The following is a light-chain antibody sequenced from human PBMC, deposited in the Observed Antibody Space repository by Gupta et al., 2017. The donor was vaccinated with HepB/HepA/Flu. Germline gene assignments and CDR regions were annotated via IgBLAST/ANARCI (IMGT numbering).Light chain of an antibody. CDR1: QSVSSNY. CDR2: GAS. Sequence: ELPQSPGTLSSSPGDSATLSCRASQSVSSNYLVWYQQKTGQAPRLLIEGASSRATGIPDRFSGRGSETDFTLTITSLQAEDVAVYYCRQHDSTPWTFGQGTRVEI. V-gene: IGKV3-20*01. J-gene: IGKJ1*01. CDR3: RQHDSTPWT.